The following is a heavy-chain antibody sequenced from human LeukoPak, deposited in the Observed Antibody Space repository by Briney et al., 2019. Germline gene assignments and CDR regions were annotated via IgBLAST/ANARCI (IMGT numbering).Heavy chain of an antibody. Sequence: GGSLRLSCAASGFTFSSYAMHWVRQAPGKGLERVAVISYDGSNKYYADSVKGRFTISRDNSKNTLYLQMNSLRAEDTAVYYCARDRWELDGYFDYWGQGTLVTVSS. CDR1: GFTFSSYA. CDR3: ARDRWELDGYFDY. D-gene: IGHD1-26*01. V-gene: IGHV3-30*04. J-gene: IGHJ4*02. CDR2: ISYDGSNK.